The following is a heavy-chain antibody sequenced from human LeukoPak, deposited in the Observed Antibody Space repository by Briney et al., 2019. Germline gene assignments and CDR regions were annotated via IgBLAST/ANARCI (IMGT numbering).Heavy chain of an antibody. Sequence: GESLKITCKGSGYSFTSYWIGWVRQMPGKGLEWMGIIYPGDSDTRYSPSFQGQVTISADKSISTAYLQWSSLKASDTAMYYCARHQYPGIAAAPLDYWGQGTLVTVSS. CDR3: ARHQYPGIAAAPLDY. CDR1: GYSFTSYW. J-gene: IGHJ4*02. V-gene: IGHV5-51*01. CDR2: IYPGDSDT. D-gene: IGHD6-13*01.